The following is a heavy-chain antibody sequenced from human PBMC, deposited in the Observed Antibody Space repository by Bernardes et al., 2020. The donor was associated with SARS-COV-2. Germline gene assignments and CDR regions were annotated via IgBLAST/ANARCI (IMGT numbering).Heavy chain of an antibody. CDR3: AREGGMVIRWSYREYGMDV. CDR1: GFSISSCHYY. V-gene: IGHV4-30-4*01. CDR2: IYYIWIT. J-gene: IGHJ6*02. D-gene: IGHD3-16*02. Sequence: SESLSLTCTVSGFSISSCHYYWTWIPQPPGKGLVCICYIYYIWITYYNSALKSRVTISVDTCKNQFSLKLSSVTAADTAVYYCAREGGMVIRWSYREYGMDVWGQGTTVTVSS.